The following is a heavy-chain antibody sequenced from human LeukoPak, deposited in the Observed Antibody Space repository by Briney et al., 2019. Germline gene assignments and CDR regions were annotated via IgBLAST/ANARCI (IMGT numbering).Heavy chain of an antibody. D-gene: IGHD2-21*02. CDR2: INSDGSWT. Sequence: GGSLRLSCAASGNYWMHWVRQAPGKGLVWVSHINSDGSWTSYADSVKGRFTISKDNAKNTVYLQMNSLRAEDTAVYYCARDYCGGDCQAVDYWGQGTLVTVSS. CDR3: ARDYCGGDCQAVDY. V-gene: IGHV3-74*01. CDR1: GNYW. J-gene: IGHJ4*02.